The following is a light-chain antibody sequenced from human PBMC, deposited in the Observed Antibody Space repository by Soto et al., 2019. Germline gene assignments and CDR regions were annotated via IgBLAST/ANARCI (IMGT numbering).Light chain of an antibody. CDR1: SSNIGSNY. CDR2: RNN. J-gene: IGLJ3*02. V-gene: IGLV1-47*01. Sequence: QSVLTQPPSASGTPGQRVTISCSGSSSNIGSNYVYWYQQLPGTAPKLLIYRNNQRPSGVPDRFSGSKSGTSASLAISGLRSEDEADYYCAAWDDSLSGSWVFGGGTKLTLL. CDR3: AAWDDSLSGSWV.